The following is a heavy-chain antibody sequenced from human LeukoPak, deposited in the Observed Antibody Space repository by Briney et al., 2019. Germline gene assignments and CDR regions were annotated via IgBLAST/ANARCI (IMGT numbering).Heavy chain of an antibody. CDR2: IKEDGGQK. CDR1: GFTSSDYW. J-gene: IGHJ3*02. Sequence: GGSLRLSCAASGFTSSDYWMSWVRQAPGKGLEWVANIKEDGGQKYYVDSVKGRFTISRDNGKNSLYLQMNSLRAEDTAVYYCARLVSALWAGDAFDIWGQGTMVTVSS. V-gene: IGHV3-7*01. D-gene: IGHD5/OR15-5a*01. CDR3: ARLVSALWAGDAFDI.